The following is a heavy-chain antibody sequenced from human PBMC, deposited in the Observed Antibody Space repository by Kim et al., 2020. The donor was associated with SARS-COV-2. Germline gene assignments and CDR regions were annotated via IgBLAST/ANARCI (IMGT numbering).Heavy chain of an antibody. CDR3: VRGRRWFDP. CDR2: TYYSGST. Sequence: TLSLTCTVSGDSVNNYYYYWGWIRQPPGKGLEWLGYTYYSGSTYYNPSLKSRLAISLDKSQIQVSLRLNSVTATDTAVYYCVRGRRWFDPWGQGTLVTVSS. V-gene: IGHV4-30-4*01. J-gene: IGHJ5*02. CDR1: GDSVNNYYYY.